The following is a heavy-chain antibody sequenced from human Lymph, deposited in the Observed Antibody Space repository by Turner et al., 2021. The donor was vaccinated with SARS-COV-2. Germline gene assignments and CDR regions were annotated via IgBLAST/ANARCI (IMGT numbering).Heavy chain of an antibody. J-gene: IGHJ6*02. Sequence: QVQLQESGPGLVRPSETLSLTCTVPGGSISSTSWSWLRQSPGRGLEWIGYFNKIGSIDYNPTLRSRVTISVDTSKNQLSLNLISVTAADTAVYYCARHQGSTSGYDHGMNVWGQGTAVIVSS. V-gene: IGHV4-59*08. CDR1: GGSISSTS. CDR2: FNKIGSI. CDR3: ARHQGSTSGYDHGMNV. D-gene: IGHD1-1*01.